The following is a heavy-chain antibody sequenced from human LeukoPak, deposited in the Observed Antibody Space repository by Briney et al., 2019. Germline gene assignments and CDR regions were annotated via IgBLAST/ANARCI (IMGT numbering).Heavy chain of an antibody. CDR3: AKDLGGIPYYYYGWDV. Sequence: GGSLRLSCAASAFTFSSYSMSWVRQAPGKGLEWVSAISGCGDGRFYADSVKGRLTISRDNAKNTLYLQMNPLRAEDTVVYYCAKDLGGIPYYYYGWDVWGQGTTVTVSS. J-gene: IGHJ6*02. CDR1: AFTFSSYS. CDR2: ISGCGDGR. D-gene: IGHD2-2*02. V-gene: IGHV3-23*01.